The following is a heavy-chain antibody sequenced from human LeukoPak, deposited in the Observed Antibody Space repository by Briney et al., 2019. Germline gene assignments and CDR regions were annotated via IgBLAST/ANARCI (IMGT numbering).Heavy chain of an antibody. CDR3: ARHTLYGVESWFDP. CDR2: IYHSGST. V-gene: IGHV4-38-2*01. J-gene: IGHJ5*02. Sequence: SETLSLTCAVSGYSISSGYYWGWIRQPPGKGLGWIGSIYHSGSTYYNPSLKSRVTISVDTSKNQFSLKLSSVTAADTAVYYCARHTLYGVESWFDPWGQGTLVTVSS. CDR1: GYSISSGYY. D-gene: IGHD3-16*01.